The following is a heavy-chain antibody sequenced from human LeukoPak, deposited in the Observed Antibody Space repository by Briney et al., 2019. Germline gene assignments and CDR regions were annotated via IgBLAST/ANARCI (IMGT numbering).Heavy chain of an antibody. J-gene: IGHJ6*02. CDR2: ISSSGSNI. Sequence: GGSLRLSCVVSGFTFRSYEIIWVRQAPGKGLEWLSYISSSGSNIYYADSVKGRFTVSRDNAKNSLYLQMDRLRSEDTALYHCARVGVTTMTVDVWGQGTTVTVSS. CDR1: GFTFRSYE. V-gene: IGHV3-48*03. D-gene: IGHD2-21*02. CDR3: ARVGVTTMTVDV.